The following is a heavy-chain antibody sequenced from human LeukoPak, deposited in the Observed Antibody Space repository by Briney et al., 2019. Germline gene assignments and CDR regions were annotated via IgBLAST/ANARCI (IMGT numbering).Heavy chain of an antibody. J-gene: IGHJ4*02. CDR3: ARFNTGVATTSYYFDY. Sequence: SETLSLTCTVSGGSISSYYWSWIRQPPGKGLEWIGYIYYSGSTNYNPSLKSRVTISVDTSKNQFSLKLSSVTAADTAVYYCARFNTGVATTSYYFDYWGQGTLVTVSS. CDR2: IYYSGST. CDR1: GGSISSYY. V-gene: IGHV4-59*08. D-gene: IGHD5-12*01.